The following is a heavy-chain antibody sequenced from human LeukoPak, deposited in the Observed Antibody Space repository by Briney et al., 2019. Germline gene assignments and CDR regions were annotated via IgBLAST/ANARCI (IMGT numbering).Heavy chain of an antibody. D-gene: IGHD6-13*01. V-gene: IGHV3-7*01. CDR2: IKRDGSEK. CDR1: SFTFTDYW. CDR3: ARGRGSWYGVYFDY. Sequence: GGSPRLSCAASSFTFTDYWLSWVCQVPPQGLERVANIKRDGSEKYYVDSVEGRFTIFRDNAKDSLYLQMNSLRTEDTAVYYCARGRGSWYGVYFDYWGEGTLVTVSS. J-gene: IGHJ4*02.